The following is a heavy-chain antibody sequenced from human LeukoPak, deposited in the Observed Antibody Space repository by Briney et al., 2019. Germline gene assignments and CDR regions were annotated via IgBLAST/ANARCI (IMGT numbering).Heavy chain of an antibody. Sequence: SVKVSCKASGGTFSSYAISWVRQAPGQGLEWMGGIIPIFGTANYAQKFQGRVTITADESTSTAYMELSSLRSEDTAVYYCVGNYYDSSGYSIYWGQGTLVTVSS. CDR3: VGNYYDSSGYSIY. V-gene: IGHV1-69*01. D-gene: IGHD3-22*01. J-gene: IGHJ4*02. CDR2: IIPIFGTA. CDR1: GGTFSSYA.